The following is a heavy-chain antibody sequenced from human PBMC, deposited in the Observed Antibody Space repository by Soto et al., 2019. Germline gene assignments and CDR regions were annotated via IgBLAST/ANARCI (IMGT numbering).Heavy chain of an antibody. CDR1: GGSISSGNYY. Sequence: QVQLQESGPGLVKPSQTLSLTCTVSGGSISSGNYYWSWIRQHPGKGLEWIGYIYYSGSTYYNPSLKTRVIISVDTSKNQFSLKLSSVSAADTAVYYCARDVGTGWFDPWGQGTLVTVSS. CDR2: IYYSGST. D-gene: IGHD7-27*01. V-gene: IGHV4-31*03. CDR3: ARDVGTGWFDP. J-gene: IGHJ5*02.